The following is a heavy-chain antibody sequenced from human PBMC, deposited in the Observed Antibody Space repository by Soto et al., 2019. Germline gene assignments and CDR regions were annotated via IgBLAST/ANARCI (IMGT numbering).Heavy chain of an antibody. D-gene: IGHD2-2*01. V-gene: IGHV1-69*01. CDR2: IIPIFGTA. CDR1: GGTFSSYA. J-gene: IGHJ6*02. CDR3: ARDCSSTSCYDLSFSRYYYGMDV. Sequence: QVQLVQSGAEVKKPGSSVKVSCKASGGTFSSYAISWVRQAPGQGLEWMGGIIPIFGTANYAQKFQGRVTITADESTSTAYMGLSSLRSEDTAVYYCARDCSSTSCYDLSFSRYYYGMDVWGQGTTVTVSS.